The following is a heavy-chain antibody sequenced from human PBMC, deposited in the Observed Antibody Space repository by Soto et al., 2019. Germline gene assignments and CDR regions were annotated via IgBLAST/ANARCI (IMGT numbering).Heavy chain of an antibody. CDR2: INHSGST. CDR1: GGSFSGYY. J-gene: IGHJ4*02. V-gene: IGHV4-34*01. D-gene: IGHD3-10*01. Sequence: SETLSLTCAVYGGSFSGYYWSWIRQPPGKGLEWIGEINHSGSTNYNPSLKSRVTISVDTSKNQFSLKLSSVTAADTAVYYCARPSGSGSYYSFDYWGQGTLVTVSS. CDR3: ARPSGSGSYYSFDY.